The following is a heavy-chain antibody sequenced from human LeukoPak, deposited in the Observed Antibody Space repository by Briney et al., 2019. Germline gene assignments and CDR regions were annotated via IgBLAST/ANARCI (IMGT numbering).Heavy chain of an antibody. D-gene: IGHD4-17*01. V-gene: IGHV3-7*05. CDR3: ARFPTGFDY. Sequence: PGGSLRLSYVASGFTLSKYWMSWVRQAPGKGLEWVASIKEDGSEKYYVDSVKGRFTISRDNAKNSLNLQMNSLRAEDTAIYYCARFPTGFDYWGQGTLVTVSS. CDR2: IKEDGSEK. J-gene: IGHJ4*02. CDR1: GFTLSKYW.